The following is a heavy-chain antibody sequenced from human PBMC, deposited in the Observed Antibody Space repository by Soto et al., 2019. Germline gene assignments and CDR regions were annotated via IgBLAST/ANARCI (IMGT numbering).Heavy chain of an antibody. D-gene: IGHD2-15*01. J-gene: IGHJ5*02. V-gene: IGHV1-46*01. CDR2: INPSGGST. CDR1: GYTFTSYY. Sequence: QVQLVQSGAEVKKPGASVKVSCKASGYTFTSYYMHWVRQAPGQGLEWMGIINPSGGSTSYAQKFQGRVTMTRDTSTSTVYMERSSLRSEDTAVYYCARGFHGVVVAASFDPWGQGTLVTVSS. CDR3: ARGFHGVVVAASFDP.